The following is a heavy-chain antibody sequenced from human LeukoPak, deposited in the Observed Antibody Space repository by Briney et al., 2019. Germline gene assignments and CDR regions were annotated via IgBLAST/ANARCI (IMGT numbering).Heavy chain of an antibody. V-gene: IGHV3-74*01. CDR2: INSDGSST. Sequence: GGSLRLSCAASGFTFSSYGMSWVRQAPGKGLVWVSRINSDGSSTSYADSVKGRFTISRDNAKNTPYLQMNSLRAEDTAVYYCARVDPYSGSYYGYWGQGTLVTVSS. D-gene: IGHD1-26*01. CDR1: GFTFSSYG. CDR3: ARVDPYSGSYYGY. J-gene: IGHJ4*02.